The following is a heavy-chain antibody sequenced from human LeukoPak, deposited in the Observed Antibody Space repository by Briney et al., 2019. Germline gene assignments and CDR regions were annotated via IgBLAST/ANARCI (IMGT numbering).Heavy chain of an antibody. CDR3: ARSSGGYDYSLDY. J-gene: IGHJ4*02. Sequence: SETLSLTCTVSGGSISSSSYYWGWIRQPPGKGLEWIGSIYYSGSTYYNPSLKSRVTISVDTSKNQFSLKLSSVTAADTAVYYCARSSGGYDYSLDYRGQGTLVTVSS. CDR1: GGSISSSSYY. V-gene: IGHV4-39*07. CDR2: IYYSGST. D-gene: IGHD5-12*01.